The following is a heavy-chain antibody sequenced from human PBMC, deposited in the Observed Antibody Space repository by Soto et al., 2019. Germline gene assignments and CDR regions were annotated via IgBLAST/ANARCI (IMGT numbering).Heavy chain of an antibody. J-gene: IGHJ4*02. CDR2: ISSSSSTI. D-gene: IGHD2-15*01. CDR3: ARDLYCSGGSCYLPTFDY. Sequence: GALRLSCAASGFTFSSYSMNWVRQAPGKGLEWVPYISSSSSTIYYADSVKGRFTISRDNAKNSLYLQMNSLRAEDTAVYYCARDLYCSGGSCYLPTFDYWGQGTLVTVSS. CDR1: GFTFSSYS. V-gene: IGHV3-48*01.